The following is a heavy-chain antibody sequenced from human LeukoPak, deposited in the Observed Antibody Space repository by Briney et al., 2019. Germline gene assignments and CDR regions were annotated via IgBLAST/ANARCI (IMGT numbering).Heavy chain of an antibody. CDR2: MNPNSGNT. CDR3: ARNDVLLWFGELPN. D-gene: IGHD3-10*01. Sequence: ASVKVSCKAAGYTFTSYDINWVRQATGQGLEWMGWMNPNSGNTNYAQKLQGRVTMTTDTSTSTAYMELGSLRSDDTAVYYCARNDVLLWFGELPNWGQGTLVTVSS. J-gene: IGHJ4*02. CDR1: GYTFTSYD. V-gene: IGHV1-18*01.